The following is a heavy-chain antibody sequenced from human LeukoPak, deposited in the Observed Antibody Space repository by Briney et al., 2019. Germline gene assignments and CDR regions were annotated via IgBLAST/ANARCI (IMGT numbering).Heavy chain of an antibody. V-gene: IGHV3-21*01. CDR3: ASQGGGYAFDI. CDR2: ISSSSRDI. Sequence: GGSLRLSCAASGFTFSSYTMNWVRQAPGKGLEWVAAISSSSRDIFYADSVKGRFTISRDNSNNTLYLQMNSLRAEDTAVYYCASQGGGYAFDIWGQGTMVTVSS. D-gene: IGHD3-16*01. J-gene: IGHJ3*02. CDR1: GFTFSSYT.